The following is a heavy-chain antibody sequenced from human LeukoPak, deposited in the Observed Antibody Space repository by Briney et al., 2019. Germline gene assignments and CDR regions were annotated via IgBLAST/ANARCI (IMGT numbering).Heavy chain of an antibody. CDR2: ISSHTSYT. CDR3: ARATHYDILTGCTDFDY. J-gene: IGHJ4*02. CDR1: GFTFSDYY. Sequence: PGGSLRLSCAASGFTFSDYYMSWIRRAPGKGLEWVSYISSHTSYTNYADSVKGRFTISRDNAKNSLYLQMNSLRAEDTAVYYCARATHYDILTGCTDFDYWGQGTLVTVSS. D-gene: IGHD3-9*01. V-gene: IGHV3-11*06.